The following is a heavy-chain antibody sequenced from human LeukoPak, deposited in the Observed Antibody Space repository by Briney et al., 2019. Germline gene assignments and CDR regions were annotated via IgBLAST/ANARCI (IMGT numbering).Heavy chain of an antibody. CDR3: ASMGAVADLSYYYGMDV. V-gene: IGHV4-4*07. D-gene: IGHD6-19*01. J-gene: IGHJ6*02. CDR1: GGSISSYY. CDR2: IYTSGST. Sequence: SETLSLTCTVSGGSISSYYWSWIRQPAGKGLEWIGRIYTSGSTNYNPSLKSRVTMSVDTSKNQFSLKLSSVTAADTAVYYCASMGAVADLSYYYGMDVWGQGTTVTVSS.